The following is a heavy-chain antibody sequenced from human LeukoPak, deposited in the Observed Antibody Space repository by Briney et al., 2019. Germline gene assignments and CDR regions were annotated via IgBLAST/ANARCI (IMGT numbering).Heavy chain of an antibody. V-gene: IGHV1-69*13. Sequence: ASVKVSCKTSVDTFSSYAISWVRQAPGQGLEWTGGIIPIFGTANYAQKFQGRVTITADESTSTAYMELSSLRSEDTAVYYCARDRIRDYAHDAFDIWGQGTMVTVSS. CDR2: IIPIFGTA. CDR1: VDTFSSYA. D-gene: IGHD3-16*01. CDR3: ARDRIRDYAHDAFDI. J-gene: IGHJ3*02.